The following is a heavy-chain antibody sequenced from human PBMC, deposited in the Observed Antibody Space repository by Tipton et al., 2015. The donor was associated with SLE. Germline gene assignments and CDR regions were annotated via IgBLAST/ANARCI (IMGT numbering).Heavy chain of an antibody. Sequence: SLRLSCAASGFTFSTYEMNWVRQAPGKGLEWISYIGGSGDTIYSADSVKGRFIISRDNAKNSLHLEMNSLRVEDTAVYYCARAIDVPGEEYLLHDFDSWGQGTLVTVSS. CDR2: IGGSGDTI. D-gene: IGHD3-3*01. V-gene: IGHV3-48*03. CDR1: GFTFSTYE. J-gene: IGHJ4*02. CDR3: ARAIDVPGEEYLLHDFDS.